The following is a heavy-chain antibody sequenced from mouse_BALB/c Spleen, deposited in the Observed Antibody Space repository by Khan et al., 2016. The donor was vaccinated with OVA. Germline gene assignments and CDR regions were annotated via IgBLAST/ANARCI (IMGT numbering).Heavy chain of an antibody. V-gene: IGHV1S41*01. CDR3: AIADSCGSSLYAMDY. Sequence: DLVKPGASVKLSCKAAGYTFTSYWINWIKQRRGQGLEWVGHIGPGSGNTYYNEIFKGKATLTVDTSSSTAYIQLSSLSSEDSAVXFCAIADSCGSSLYAMDYWGQGTSVTLSS. CDR2: IGPGSGNT. J-gene: IGHJ4*01. CDR1: GYTFTSYW. D-gene: IGHD1-1*01.